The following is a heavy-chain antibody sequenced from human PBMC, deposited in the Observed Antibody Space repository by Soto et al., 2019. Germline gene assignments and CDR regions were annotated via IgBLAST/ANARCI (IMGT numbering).Heavy chain of an antibody. J-gene: IGHJ6*02. CDR3: ARGCRAARRVTYYYYGMDV. D-gene: IGHD6-6*01. Sequence: RASVKVSCKASGYTFTSYGISWVRQAPGQGLEWMGWISAYNGNTNYAQKLQGRVTMTTDTSTSTAYMELRSLRSDDTAVYYCARGCRAARRVTYYYYGMDVWGQGTTVTVSS. V-gene: IGHV1-18*04. CDR1: GYTFTSYG. CDR2: ISAYNGNT.